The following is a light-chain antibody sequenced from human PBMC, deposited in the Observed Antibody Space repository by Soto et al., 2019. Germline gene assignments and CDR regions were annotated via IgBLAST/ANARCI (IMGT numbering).Light chain of an antibody. V-gene: IGKV1-5*01. Sequence: DIQMTQSPSTLSASVGGTVTITWRASQSVSGWLAWYQQKPGEAPKLLIYDASALPRGVPSRFSGSGSGTKFTLTIASLQPDDFATYYCQQYETFSGTFGPGTKVDIK. CDR1: QSVSGW. CDR3: QQYETFSGT. CDR2: DAS. J-gene: IGKJ1*01.